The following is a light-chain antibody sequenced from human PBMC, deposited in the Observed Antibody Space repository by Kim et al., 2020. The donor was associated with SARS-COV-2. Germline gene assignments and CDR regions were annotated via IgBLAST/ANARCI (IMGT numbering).Light chain of an antibody. CDR3: NSRDSSGNHLV. Sequence: SSELTQDPAVSVALGQTVRITCQGDSLRSYYASWYQQKPGQAPVLVIYGKNNRPSGIPERFSGSSSGNTASLTITGAQAEDEADYYCNSRDSSGNHLVFGGGIQLTV. CDR1: SLRSYY. J-gene: IGLJ3*02. V-gene: IGLV3-19*01. CDR2: GKN.